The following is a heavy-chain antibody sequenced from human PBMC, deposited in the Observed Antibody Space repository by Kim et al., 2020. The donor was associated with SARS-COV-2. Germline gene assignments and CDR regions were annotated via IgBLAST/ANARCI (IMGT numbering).Heavy chain of an antibody. V-gene: IGHV3-23*01. J-gene: IGHJ4*02. Sequence: GGSLRLSCAASGFTFSSSSMTWVRQAPGKGLEWVSSIGATGVHIFYADSVKGRFTISRDNSNNILSLQMHSLRAEDTALYFCAKGGRTQLIHFWGQGTLVTVSS. CDR2: IGATGVHI. CDR3: AKGGRTQLIHF. CDR1: GFTFSSSS. D-gene: IGHD5-18*01.